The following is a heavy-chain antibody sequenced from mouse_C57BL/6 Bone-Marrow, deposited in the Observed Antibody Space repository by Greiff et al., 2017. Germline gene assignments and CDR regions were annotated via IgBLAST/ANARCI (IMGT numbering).Heavy chain of an antibody. D-gene: IGHD1-1*01. CDR1: GYAFTNYL. CDR3: ARSTVVATGGMDY. V-gene: IGHV1-54*01. Sequence: QVQLQQSGAELVRPGTSVKVSCKASGYAFTNYLIEWVKQRPGQGLEWIGVINPGSGGTNYNEKFKGKATLTADKSSSTAYMQLSSLTSEDSAVYFCARSTVVATGGMDYWGQGTSVTVSS. CDR2: INPGSGGT. J-gene: IGHJ4*01.